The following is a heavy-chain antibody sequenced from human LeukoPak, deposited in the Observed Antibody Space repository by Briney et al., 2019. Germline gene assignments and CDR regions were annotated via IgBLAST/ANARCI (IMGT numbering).Heavy chain of an antibody. D-gene: IGHD3-3*01. CDR2: IIPIFGTA. J-gene: IGHJ6*03. V-gene: IGHV1-69*19. CDR1: GGTFSSYA. Sequence: SVKVSCKASGGTFSSYAISWVRQAPGQGLEWMGGIIPIFGTANYAQKFQGRATITADESTSTAYMELSSLRSEDTAVYYCASGITIVGVVPARPKPYYYYYMDVWGKGTTVAVSS. CDR3: ASGITIVGVVPARPKPYYYYYMDV.